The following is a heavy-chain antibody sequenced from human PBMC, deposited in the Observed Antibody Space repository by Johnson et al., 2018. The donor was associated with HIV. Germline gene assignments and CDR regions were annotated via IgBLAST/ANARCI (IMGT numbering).Heavy chain of an antibody. Sequence: EVQLVESGGGLVQPGRSLRLSCAASGFTFDDYAMHWVRQAPGKGLEWVSGISWNSGSIGYADSVKGRFIISRDNAKDSLYLQMNSLRAEDTAVYYCARSIMGAGPFDIWGQGTMVSVSS. D-gene: IGHD5-24*01. CDR3: ARSIMGAGPFDI. V-gene: IGHV3-9*01. J-gene: IGHJ3*02. CDR1: GFTFDDYA. CDR2: ISWNSGSI.